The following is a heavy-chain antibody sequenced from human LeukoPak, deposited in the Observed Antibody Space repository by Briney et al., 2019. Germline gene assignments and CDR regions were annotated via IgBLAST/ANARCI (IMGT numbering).Heavy chain of an antibody. Sequence: ASVKVSCKASGYTFTGYYMHWVRQAPGQGLEWMGWINPNSGGTNYAQKFQGRVTMTRDTSISTAYMELSRPRSDDTAVYYCARDRADYYDSSGYCVWGQGTLVTVSS. CDR1: GYTFTGYY. V-gene: IGHV1-2*02. CDR2: INPNSGGT. D-gene: IGHD3-22*01. CDR3: ARDRADYYDSSGYCV. J-gene: IGHJ4*02.